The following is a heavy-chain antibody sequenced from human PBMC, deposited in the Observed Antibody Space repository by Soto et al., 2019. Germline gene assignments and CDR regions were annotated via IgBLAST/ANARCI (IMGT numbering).Heavy chain of an antibody. V-gene: IGHV4-39*01. CDR1: GGSISSSSFY. J-gene: IGHJ6*03. CDR2: VSYSGST. Sequence: SETLSLTCTVSGGSISSSSFYWGWIRQPPGKGLEWIGSVSYSGSTYYNPSLKSRLTISVDTSKNQLSLKLNSVTAADTAVYYCARPSDYYYYYMDVWGKGTTVTVSS. CDR3: ARPSDYYYYYMDV.